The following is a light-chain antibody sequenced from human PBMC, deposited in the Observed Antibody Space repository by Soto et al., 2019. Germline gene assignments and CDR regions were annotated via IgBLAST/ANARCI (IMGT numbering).Light chain of an antibody. CDR1: QSVSSY. CDR3: QQRSNWPT. V-gene: IGKV3-11*01. J-gene: IGKJ1*01. CDR2: DAS. Sequence: EIVLTQSAATLSLSPGERATLSCRASQSVSSYLAWYQQKPGQAPRLLIYDASNRATGIPARFSGSGSGTDFTLTISSLEHEDFAVYYCQQRSNWPTFGQGTKVEIK.